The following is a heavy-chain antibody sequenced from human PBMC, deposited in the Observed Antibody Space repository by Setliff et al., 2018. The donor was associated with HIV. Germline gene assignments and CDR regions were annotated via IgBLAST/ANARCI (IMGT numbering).Heavy chain of an antibody. CDR1: GYTFTSYD. J-gene: IGHJ4*02. CDR3: AREHGTSWPYFDF. V-gene: IGHV1-8*01. CDR2: INPYSGNT. Sequence: ASVKVSCKASGYTFTSYDINWVRQATGHGLEWMGWINPYSGNTGYAQKFQGRVTMTRETSTSTAYLELSNLRAEDTAVYYCAREHGTSWPYFDFWGQGTLVTVSS. D-gene: IGHD2-21*01.